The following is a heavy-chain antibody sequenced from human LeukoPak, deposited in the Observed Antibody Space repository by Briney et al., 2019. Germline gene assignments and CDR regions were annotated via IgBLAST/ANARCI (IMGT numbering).Heavy chain of an antibody. CDR2: IYPGDSDT. D-gene: IGHD3-22*01. CDR1: GYSFTSYW. Sequence: GESLKISCKGSGYSFTSYWIGWVRQMPGKGLEWMGIIYPGDSDTRYSPSFQGQVTISADKSISTAYLQWSSLKASDTAMYYCARHELRRRGSGYYYANSSDWFDPWGQGTLVTVSS. V-gene: IGHV5-51*01. CDR3: ARHELRRRGSGYYYANSSDWFDP. J-gene: IGHJ5*02.